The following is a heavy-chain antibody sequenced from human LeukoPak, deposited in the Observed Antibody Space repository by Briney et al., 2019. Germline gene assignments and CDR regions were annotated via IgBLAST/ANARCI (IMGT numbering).Heavy chain of an antibody. J-gene: IGHJ4*02. CDR1: GYTFTSYG. CDR3: ATQGIRLGESSSLYRFADY. V-gene: IGHV1-18*01. D-gene: IGHD3-16*02. Sequence: ASVKVSCKASGYTFTSYGISWVRQAPGQGLEWMGWISAYNGNTNYAQKLQGRVTMTTDTSTSTAYMELKSLRSDDTAVYYCATQGIRLGESSSLYRFADYWGQGTLITVSS. CDR2: ISAYNGNT.